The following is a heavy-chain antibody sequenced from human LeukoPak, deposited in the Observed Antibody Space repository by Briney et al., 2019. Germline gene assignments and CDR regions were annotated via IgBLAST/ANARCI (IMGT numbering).Heavy chain of an antibody. CDR3: ARLSGYYQNWFDP. Sequence: GGSLRLSCAASGFTVSSNYMSWVRQAPGKGLEWVSVIYSGGSTYNADSVKGRFTISRDNSKNTLYLQMNSLRAEDTAVYYCARLSGYYQNWFDPWGQGTLVTVSS. CDR2: IYSGGST. D-gene: IGHD3-22*01. J-gene: IGHJ5*02. CDR1: GFTVSSNY. V-gene: IGHV3-66*02.